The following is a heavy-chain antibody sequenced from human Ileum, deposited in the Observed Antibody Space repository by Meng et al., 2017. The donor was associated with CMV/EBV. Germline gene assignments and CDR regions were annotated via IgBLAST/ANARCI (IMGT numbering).Heavy chain of an antibody. CDR1: GFTFSNYG. V-gene: IGHV3-30*03. J-gene: IGHJ6*02. CDR2: ISHDGNKK. Sequence: GESLKISCAASGFTFSNYGVNWVRQAPGKGLEWLTTISHDGNKKNYADSVRGRFTISRDNSKNTVYLQVDSLIVDDTGLYFCAREGLSPGWVRLPYDHYYGLDVWGQGTTVTVSS. D-gene: IGHD5-12*01. CDR3: AREGLSPGWVRLPYDHYYGLDV.